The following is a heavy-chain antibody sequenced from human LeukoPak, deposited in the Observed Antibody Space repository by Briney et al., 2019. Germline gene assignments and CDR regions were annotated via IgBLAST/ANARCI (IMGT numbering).Heavy chain of an antibody. J-gene: IGHJ4*02. CDR2: IYYSGST. V-gene: IGHV4-39*07. Sequence: SETLSLTCTVSGGSISSSSYYWGWIRQPPGKGLEWIGSIYYSGSTYYNPSLKSRVTISVDTSKNQFSLKLSSVTAADTAVYYCASIYGPEDYFDYWGQGTLVTVSS. D-gene: IGHD2/OR15-2a*01. CDR1: GGSISSSSYY. CDR3: ASIYGPEDYFDY.